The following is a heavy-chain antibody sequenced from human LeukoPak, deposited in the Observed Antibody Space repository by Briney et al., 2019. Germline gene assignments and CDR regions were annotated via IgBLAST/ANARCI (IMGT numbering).Heavy chain of an antibody. CDR1: GYIFTGYY. Sequence: ASVKVSCKASGYIFTGYYMHWVRQAPGQGLEWMGWINPHSGGTNYAQKFQGRVTMTRDTSISTAYMELSRLRSDDTAVYYCAILITATTEPFDYWGQGTLVTVSS. V-gene: IGHV1-2*02. CDR2: INPHSGGT. CDR3: AILITATTEPFDY. J-gene: IGHJ4*02. D-gene: IGHD4-11*01.